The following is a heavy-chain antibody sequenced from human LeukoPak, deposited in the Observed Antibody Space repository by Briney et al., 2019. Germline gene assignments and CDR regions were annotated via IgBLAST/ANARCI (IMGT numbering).Heavy chain of an antibody. Sequence: GGSLRLSCAASGFTFSSYAMSWVRQAPGKGLEWVSAISGSGGSTYYADSVKGRFTISRDNSKNTLYLQMNSLRAEDTAVYYCANTVVVPAAIQALERWGQGTLVTVSS. CDR1: GFTFSSYA. D-gene: IGHD2-2*02. CDR2: ISGSGGST. J-gene: IGHJ4*02. CDR3: ANTVVVPAAIQALER. V-gene: IGHV3-23*01.